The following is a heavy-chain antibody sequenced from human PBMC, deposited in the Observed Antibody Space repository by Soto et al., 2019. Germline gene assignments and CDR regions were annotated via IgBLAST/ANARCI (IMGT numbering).Heavy chain of an antibody. J-gene: IGHJ4*02. CDR3: ARDLAAGEH. V-gene: IGHV1-46*01. CDR1: GYTFTHYY. Sequence: QVQLVQSGAEVKKPGASVKVSCRTSGYTFTHYYIHWVRQAPGQGLEWLGIINPASGSTNYAQDFQGRVTVTMDTSTTTVYMELSGLRAEDTAIFYCARDLAAGEHWGQGTLVTVSS. CDR2: INPASGST. D-gene: IGHD6-13*01.